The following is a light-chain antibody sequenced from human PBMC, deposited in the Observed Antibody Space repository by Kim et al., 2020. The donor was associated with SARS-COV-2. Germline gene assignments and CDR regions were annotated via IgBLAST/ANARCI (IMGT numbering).Light chain of an antibody. CDR1: QGVCSST. Sequence: SLSLYAGDSAALSCRASQGVCSSTIAWYQQQPGQAPRLLIYGASIRATGIPEMVSGSGSVTEFTLTISRLEPDDFAVYYCQQRLTFGGGTKVDIK. J-gene: IGKJ4*01. V-gene: IGKV3-20*01. CDR2: GAS. CDR3: QQRLT.